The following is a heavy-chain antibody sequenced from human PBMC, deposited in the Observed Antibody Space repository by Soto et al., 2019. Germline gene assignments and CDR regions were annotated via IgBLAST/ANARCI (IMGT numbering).Heavy chain of an antibody. D-gene: IGHD1-7*01. CDR1: GGTLSSYA. CDR3: ARDWYNWNYGSQYNWFDP. J-gene: IGHJ5*02. CDR2: IIPIFGTA. Sequence: SVKVSCKASGGTLSSYAISWVRQAPGQGLEWMGGIIPIFGTANYAQKFQGRVTITADESTSTAYMELSSLRSEDTAVYYCARDWYNWNYGSQYNWFDPWGQGTLVTVSS. V-gene: IGHV1-69*13.